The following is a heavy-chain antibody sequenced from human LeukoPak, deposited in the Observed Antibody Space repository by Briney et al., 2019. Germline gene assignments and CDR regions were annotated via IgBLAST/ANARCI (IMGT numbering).Heavy chain of an antibody. D-gene: IGHD5-24*01. CDR2: INPYTGAT. CDR1: GYSFTDSY. V-gene: IGHV1-2*02. CDR3: ARELATNKYYFDY. J-gene: IGHJ4*02. Sequence: ASVKVSCKASGYSFTDSYLHWVRQAPGQGLEWMAWINPYTGATSSAQKFQGRVTMTRDTSISTAYMELSRLRSDDTAVYYCARELATNKYYFDYWGQGTLVTVSS.